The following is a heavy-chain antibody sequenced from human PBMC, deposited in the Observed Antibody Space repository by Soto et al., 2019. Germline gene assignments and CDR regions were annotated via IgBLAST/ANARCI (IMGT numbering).Heavy chain of an antibody. CDR2: IYYSGST. CDR1: GGSISSGGYC. Sequence: SVTLSLTCTVSGGSISSGGYCWSCIRQHPGKGLEWIGYIYYSGSTYYNPSLKSRVTISVDTSKNQFSLKLSSVTAADTAVYYCAIDDSGVSGSHYIDYFNYWGHGTPVTVSS. D-gene: IGHD1-26*01. CDR3: AIDDSGVSGSHYIDYFNY. V-gene: IGHV4-31*03. J-gene: IGHJ4*01.